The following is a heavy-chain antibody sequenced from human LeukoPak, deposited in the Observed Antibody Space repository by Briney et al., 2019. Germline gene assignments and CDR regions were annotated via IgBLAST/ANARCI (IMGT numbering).Heavy chain of an antibody. CDR2: INPSGGST. CDR1: GYTFTSYY. Sequence: GASVKVSCKASGYTFTSYYMHWVRPAPGQGLEWMGIINPSGGSTSYAQKFQGRVTMTRDTSTSTVYMELSSLRSEDTAVYYCARPTPAGGYYYGIDVWGQGTTVTVSS. CDR3: ARPTPAGGYYYGIDV. D-gene: IGHD1-14*01. V-gene: IGHV1-46*01. J-gene: IGHJ6*02.